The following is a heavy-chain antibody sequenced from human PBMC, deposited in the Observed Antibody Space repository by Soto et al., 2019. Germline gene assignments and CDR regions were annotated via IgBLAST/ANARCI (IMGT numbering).Heavy chain of an antibody. CDR1: GGSMKIGSHS. V-gene: IGHV4-30-2*06. J-gene: IGHJ5*02. CDR3: ARGLFGYDDGIYHSPDKWFDP. Sequence: PSETLSLTCSVSGGSMKIGSHSWNWIRQSAGKGLEWIGFVYYSGTTYYNPALSSRVTISVDRAKSQFSLQLRSVTAADTAVYFCARGLFGYDDGIYHSPDKWFDPWSQGTLVTVSS. D-gene: IGHD3-22*01. CDR2: VYYSGTT.